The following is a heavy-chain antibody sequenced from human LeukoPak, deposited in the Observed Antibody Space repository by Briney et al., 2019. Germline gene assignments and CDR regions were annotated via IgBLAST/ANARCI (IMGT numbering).Heavy chain of an antibody. Sequence: PGGSLRLSCAASGFTFSSYAMSWVRQAPGKGLEGVSAISGSGGSTYYADSVKGRFTISRDNSKNTLYLQMNSLRAEDTAVYYCAKDLSSYYYDSSGDFYYFDYWGQGTLVTVSS. J-gene: IGHJ4*02. CDR1: GFTFSSYA. CDR2: ISGSGGST. CDR3: AKDLSSYYYDSSGDFYYFDY. V-gene: IGHV3-23*01. D-gene: IGHD3-22*01.